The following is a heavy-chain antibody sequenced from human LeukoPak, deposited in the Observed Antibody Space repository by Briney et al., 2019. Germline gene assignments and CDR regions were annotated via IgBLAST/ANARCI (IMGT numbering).Heavy chain of an antibody. J-gene: IGHJ4*02. V-gene: IGHV4-34*01. CDR2: INHSGST. D-gene: IGHD6-13*01. CDR1: GGSFSGYY. Sequence: PSETLSLTCAVYGGSFSGYYWSWIRQPPGKGLEWIGEINHSGSTNYNPSLKSRVTISVDTSKNQFSLKLSSVTAADTAVYYCARHLDSSWYNELGYWGQGTLVTVSS. CDR3: ARHLDSSWYNELGY.